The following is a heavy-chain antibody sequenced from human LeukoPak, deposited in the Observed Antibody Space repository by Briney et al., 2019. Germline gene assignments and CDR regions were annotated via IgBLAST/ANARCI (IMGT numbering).Heavy chain of an antibody. J-gene: IGHJ4*02. CDR3: YSGHDSIYFDY. D-gene: IGHD5-12*01. V-gene: IGHV3-49*04. Sequence: PARSLRLSCTASGFNFGDYTMTWVRQAPGKGLEWVSFIRSKNFGETQEYAAAVKGRFTISRDDSKNITYLEMNSLKTEDTAVYYCYSGHDSIYFDYWGQGTLVTVSS. CDR2: IRSKNFGETQ. CDR1: GFNFGDYT.